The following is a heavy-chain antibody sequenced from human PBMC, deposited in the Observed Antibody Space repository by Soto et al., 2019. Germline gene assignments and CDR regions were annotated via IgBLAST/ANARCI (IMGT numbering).Heavy chain of an antibody. V-gene: IGHV4-39*01. CDR2: VYYSGYT. CDR3: ARRGGATIMDY. Sequence: QLQLQESGPGLVKPSETLSLTCTVSGGSISSSSSYWDWIRQPSGKGLEWFGSVYYSGYTHYNPSLKCRVTISVDTSKNKCSLTLSSVTTADTAVYYCARRGGATIMDYWGQGTLVTVSS. CDR1: GGSISSSSSY. J-gene: IGHJ4*02. D-gene: IGHD5-12*01.